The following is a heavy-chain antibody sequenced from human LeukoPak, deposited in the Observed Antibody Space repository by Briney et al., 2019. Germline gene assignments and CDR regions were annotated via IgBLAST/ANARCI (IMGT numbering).Heavy chain of an antibody. Sequence: ASVKVSCKASGYTFTGYYVHWVRQAPGQGLEWMGWINPNSGGTNYAQKFQGRVTITRDTSASTAYMELSSLRSEDTAVYYCARSVAAAGPTSLWSPTIERIYFDYWGQGTLVTVSS. V-gene: IGHV1-2*02. D-gene: IGHD6-13*01. J-gene: IGHJ4*02. CDR2: INPNSGGT. CDR3: ARSVAAAGPTSLWSPTIERIYFDY. CDR1: GYTFTGYY.